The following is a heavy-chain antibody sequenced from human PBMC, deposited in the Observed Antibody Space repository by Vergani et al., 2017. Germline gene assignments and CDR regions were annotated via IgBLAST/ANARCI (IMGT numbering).Heavy chain of an antibody. Sequence: QLQLQESGPGLVKPSETLSLPCTVSGGSLSSSSYYWGWIRPPPGKGLEWIGSIYYSGSTYYNPSLKSRVTLSVDSSKNQFSLKLISVNAADTAVYYCARQGMIFGVDIPHNWFDPWGQGTLVTVSS. CDR3: ARQGMIFGVDIPHNWFDP. CDR2: IYYSGST. J-gene: IGHJ5*02. V-gene: IGHV4-39*01. CDR1: GGSLSSSSYY. D-gene: IGHD3-3*01.